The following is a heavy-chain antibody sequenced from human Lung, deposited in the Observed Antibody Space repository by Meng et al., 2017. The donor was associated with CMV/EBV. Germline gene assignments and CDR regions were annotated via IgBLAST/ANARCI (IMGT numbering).Heavy chain of an antibody. V-gene: IGHV3-21*01. CDR2: ITSSSTFI. CDR1: GFTFNSDA. J-gene: IGHJ4*02. D-gene: IGHD4-11*01. Sequence: GESLKISCAASGFTFNSDAMSWVRQAPGKGLEWVSSITSSSTFIYNADSLRGRFTISRDDAKNSLYLQMNSLRAEDTAVYFCARSTSLHDSIKEWGQGTLVXVSS. CDR3: ARSTSLHDSIKE.